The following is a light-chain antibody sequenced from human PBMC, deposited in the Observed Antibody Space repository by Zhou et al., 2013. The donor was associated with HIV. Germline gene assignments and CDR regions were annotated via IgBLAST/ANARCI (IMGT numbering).Light chain of an antibody. CDR2: GAS. CDR1: QSVSTN. Sequence: EVVMTQSPATLSVSPGDRATLSCRASQSVSTNLAWYQQKPGQAPRLLIYGASTRATGIPTRFSGSGSWTEFTLTISSMQSEDFAVYYCQHYNNWPPITFGQGHVWEIK. CDR3: QHYNNWPPIT. J-gene: IGKJ5*01. V-gene: IGKV3-15*01.